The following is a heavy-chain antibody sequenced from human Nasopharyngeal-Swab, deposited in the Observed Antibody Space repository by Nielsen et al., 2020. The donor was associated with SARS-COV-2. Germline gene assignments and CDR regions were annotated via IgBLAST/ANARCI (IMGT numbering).Heavy chain of an antibody. CDR2: IKQGGGET. CDR3: AREAHDYSNYRRGTEWFDP. D-gene: IGHD4-11*01. CDR1: GFNFSSYS. J-gene: IGHJ5*02. V-gene: IGHV3-7*01. Sequence: GESLKISCAVSGFNFSSYSMSWVRQAPGKGLEWLATIKQGGGETYYVDSVKGRFTISSDNSKNSVYLQINSLRAEDTAVYYCAREAHDYSNYRRGTEWFDPWCQGTLVTVPS.